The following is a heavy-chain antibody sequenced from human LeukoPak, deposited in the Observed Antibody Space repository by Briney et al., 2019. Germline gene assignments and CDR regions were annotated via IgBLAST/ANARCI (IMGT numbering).Heavy chain of an antibody. D-gene: IGHD2-21*01. Sequence: PPETLSLTCTVSGGSISSYYWSWIRQPAGKGLEWIGRIYSSGSTNYNPSLKSRVTMSVDMSKNHFSLKLSSVTAADTAVYYCARGSYYSEVGWFDPWGQGTLVTVSS. J-gene: IGHJ5*02. CDR2: IYSSGST. CDR3: ARGSYYSEVGWFDP. V-gene: IGHV4-4*07. CDR1: GGSISSYY.